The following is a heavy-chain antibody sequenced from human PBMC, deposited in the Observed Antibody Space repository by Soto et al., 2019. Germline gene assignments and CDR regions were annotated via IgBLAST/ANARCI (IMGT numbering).Heavy chain of an antibody. CDR2: IYYSGNT. CDR3: AREGGESSDGLYYFDS. V-gene: IGHV4-30-4*01. CDR1: GGSTSSDNY. Sequence: ASETLSLTCTVSGGSTSSDNYWSWIRQPPGKGLEWIGHIYYSGNTDYNPSLKSRLAISIDTSKNQFSLKLSSVTAADTAVYFCAREGGESSDGLYYFDSWGQGSLVTVSS. J-gene: IGHJ4*02. D-gene: IGHD3-16*01.